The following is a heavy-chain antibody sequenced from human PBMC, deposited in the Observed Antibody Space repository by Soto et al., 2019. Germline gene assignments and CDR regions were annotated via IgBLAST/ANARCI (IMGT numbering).Heavy chain of an antibody. J-gene: IGHJ4*02. V-gene: IGHV3-48*01. CDR2: ISTSSTTI. CDR3: VMGYYFDY. Sequence: EVQLVESGGGLVQPGGSLRLSCAASGLTFSSYSMNWVRQAPGKGLEWVSDISTSSTTIRYADSVKGRFTISRDNAKNSLYLQMNSLRAEDTAVYYCVMGYYFDYWGQGTLVTVSS. D-gene: IGHD2-8*01. CDR1: GLTFSSYS.